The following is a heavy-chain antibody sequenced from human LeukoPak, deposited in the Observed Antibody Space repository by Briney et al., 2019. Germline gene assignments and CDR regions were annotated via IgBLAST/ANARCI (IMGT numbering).Heavy chain of an antibody. Sequence: GESLKISCQGSGYIFTSYWIGGVRQLPGKGLEWMGIIYPGDSDTRYSPSFQGQVTISADKSITTAYLQWSSLKASDTAMYYCARRRDCGGDCYSDNWFDPWGQGTLVTVSS. CDR3: ARRRDCGGDCYSDNWFDP. CDR2: IYPGDSDT. D-gene: IGHD2-21*02. J-gene: IGHJ5*02. CDR1: GYIFTSYW. V-gene: IGHV5-51*01.